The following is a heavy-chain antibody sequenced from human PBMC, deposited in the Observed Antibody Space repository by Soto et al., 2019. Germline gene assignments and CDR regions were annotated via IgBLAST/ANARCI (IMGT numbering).Heavy chain of an antibody. J-gene: IGHJ4*02. CDR1: GDTITSNY. V-gene: IGHV1-46*01. D-gene: IGHD3-16*02. CDR2: INRSGGST. Sequence: AAVMVSCKASGDTITSNYMHWGRRAPGQGLKGMGIINRSGGSTSYAQKFEGRVTMTRDTSTSTAYMQLSSRLSEDTAVDYCARALSLQSARLRHRGQGTPVNVPS. CDR3: ARALSLQSARLRH.